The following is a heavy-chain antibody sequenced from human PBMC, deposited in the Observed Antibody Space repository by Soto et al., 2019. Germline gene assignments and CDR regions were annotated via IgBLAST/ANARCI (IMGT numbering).Heavy chain of an antibody. J-gene: IGHJ4*02. V-gene: IGHV4-59*11. CDR2: IYYRGTT. CDR1: GVSTSNHY. Sequence: QVQLQESGPGLVKPSETLSLTCSVSGVSTSNHYWTWIRKPPGQGPEWIGCIYYRGTTNYNASFNSPVTISVDTSNHQFSLKLTSVTNSDTAVYYCARGGSSPYHDHEFDYWGQGILLTVSS. CDR3: ARGGSSPYHDHEFDY. D-gene: IGHD6-13*01.